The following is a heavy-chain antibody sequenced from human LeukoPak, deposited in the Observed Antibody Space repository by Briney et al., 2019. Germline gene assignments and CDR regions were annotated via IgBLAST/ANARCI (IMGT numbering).Heavy chain of an antibody. V-gene: IGHV4-59*08. Sequence: SETLSLTCAVYGGSISTYYWSWIRQPPGKGLEWIGSIYYSGSTNYSPSLKSRVTISVDTSKNQFSLKLSSVTAADTAVYYCARQVRSTTWNYGMDVWGQGTTVTVSS. CDR2: IYYSGST. CDR3: ARQVRSTTWNYGMDV. CDR1: GGSISTYY. J-gene: IGHJ6*02. D-gene: IGHD2-2*01.